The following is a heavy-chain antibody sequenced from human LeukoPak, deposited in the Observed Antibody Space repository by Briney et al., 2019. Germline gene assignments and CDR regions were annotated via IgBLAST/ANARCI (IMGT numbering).Heavy chain of an antibody. D-gene: IGHD6-19*01. CDR2: IRRIAYGGIT. J-gene: IGHJ4*02. V-gene: IGHV3-49*04. CDR1: GLTLGDYF. CDR3: GGLAVAESGYFDY. Sequence: GESLRLSCTLSGLTLGDYFMSWVRPPAGKGLGWVGFIRRIAYGGITEYAASGKPRFTIPRDDSKTIAYLQMNSLKTEDTAVYYCGGLAVAESGYFDYCGQGTLVTVSS.